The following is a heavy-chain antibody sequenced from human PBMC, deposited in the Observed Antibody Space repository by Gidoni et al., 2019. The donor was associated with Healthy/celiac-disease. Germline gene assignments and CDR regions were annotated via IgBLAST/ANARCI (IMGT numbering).Heavy chain of an antibody. V-gene: IGHV3-23*01. Sequence: VKGRFTISRDNSKNTLYLQMNSLRAEDTAVYYCARPRMVVAAMDWFDPWGQGTLVTVSS. CDR3: ARPRMVVAAMDWFDP. D-gene: IGHD2-15*01. J-gene: IGHJ5*02.